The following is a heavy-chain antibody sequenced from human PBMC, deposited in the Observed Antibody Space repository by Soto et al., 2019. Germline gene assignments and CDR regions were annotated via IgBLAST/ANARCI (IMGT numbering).Heavy chain of an antibody. CDR2: IYYSGSA. D-gene: IGHD3-10*01. V-gene: IGHV4-61*01. CDR3: ARGVGFGYYYYHMDL. CDR1: GDSVTSVSDY. J-gene: IGHJ6*02. Sequence: QVQLQESGPGLVKPSETLSLTCTVSGDSVTSVSDYWSRIRQPPGKGLEWIGYIYYSGSADYNPSLGSRVTMSIDTSKNQFSLKLTSVTAADTAVYYCARGVGFGYYYYHMDLWGQGTTVTVSS.